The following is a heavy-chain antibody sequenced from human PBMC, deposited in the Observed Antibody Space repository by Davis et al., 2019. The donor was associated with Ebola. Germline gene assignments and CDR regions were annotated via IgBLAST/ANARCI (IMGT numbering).Heavy chain of an antibody. V-gene: IGHV4-61*01. Sequence: SETLSLTCTVSGGSVSSGRYYWNWVRQSPGKGLEWIGYIYYNGNTNYNPSLKSRVTISGVTSKNQFSLKLSSVTAADTAVYYCARFDGWYFDYWGPGTLFTVSS. CDR3: ARFDGWYFDY. J-gene: IGHJ4*02. D-gene: IGHD5-24*01. CDR2: IYYNGNT. CDR1: GGSVSSGRYY.